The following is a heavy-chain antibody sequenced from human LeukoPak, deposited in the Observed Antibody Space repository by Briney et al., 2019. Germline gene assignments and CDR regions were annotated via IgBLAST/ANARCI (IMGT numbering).Heavy chain of an antibody. V-gene: IGHV1-2*06. Sequence: ASVKVSCKASGYTFTVYYMHWVRQAPGQGLEWMGRISPNSGGTNCAQKFQVRVTMTRDTSISAAYMELSRLGSDDTAVYYCAKEFAQGAVVPAATGHYYFDYWGQGTLVTVPS. CDR2: ISPNSGGT. CDR1: GYTFTVYY. J-gene: IGHJ4*02. CDR3: AKEFAQGAVVPAATGHYYFDY. D-gene: IGHD2-2*01.